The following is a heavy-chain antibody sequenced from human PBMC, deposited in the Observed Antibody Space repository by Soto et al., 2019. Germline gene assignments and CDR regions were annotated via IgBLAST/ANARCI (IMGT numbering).Heavy chain of an antibody. CDR3: ATARGTSWYNWFDP. D-gene: IGHD2-2*01. V-gene: IGHV1-69*01. Sequence: QVQLVQSGAELKKPGSSVKVSCKASGGNFSDHGISWVRQAPGQGLEWMGGIIPLFGTTNYAHKFKGRVTITADESTSTVYMELTSLRFEDTAIYYCATARGTSWYNWFDPWGQGTLVIFSS. CDR2: IIPLFGTT. CDR1: GGNFSDHG. J-gene: IGHJ5*02.